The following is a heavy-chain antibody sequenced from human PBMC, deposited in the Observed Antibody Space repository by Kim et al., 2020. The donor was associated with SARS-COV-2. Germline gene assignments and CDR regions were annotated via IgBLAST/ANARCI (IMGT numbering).Heavy chain of an antibody. CDR2: ISVANGIT. V-gene: IGHV1-18*01. J-gene: IGHJ6*03. CDR1: GYKFATSA. CDR3: AKLYIVGVPEDVGDYHHYM. Sequence: ASVKVSCKASGYKFATSAVTWVRQAPRQGLEWMGWISVANGITKYPQNFQGRLPITTDAATTTASMLLGSLRSDDTAVYYSAKLYIVGVPEDVGDYHHYM. D-gene: IGHD2-15*01.